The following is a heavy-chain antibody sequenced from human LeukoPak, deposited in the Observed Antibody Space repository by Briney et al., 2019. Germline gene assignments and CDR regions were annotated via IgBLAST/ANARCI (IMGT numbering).Heavy chain of an antibody. D-gene: IGHD2-15*01. J-gene: IGHJ4*02. CDR3: ARSDELLPDY. CDR2: IIPIFGTA. CDR1: GGTFSSYA. V-gene: IGHV1-69*01. Sequence: SVKVSCKASGGTFSSYAISWVRQAPGQGREWMGGIIPIFGTANYTQKFQGRVTITADESTSTAYMELSSLRSEDTAVYYCARSDELLPDYWGQGTLVTVSS.